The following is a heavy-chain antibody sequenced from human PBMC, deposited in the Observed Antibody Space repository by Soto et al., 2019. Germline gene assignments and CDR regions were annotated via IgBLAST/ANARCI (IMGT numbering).Heavy chain of an antibody. CDR2: ISYSGGST. CDR1: GFTFSTYG. J-gene: IGHJ4*02. V-gene: IGHV3-23*01. Sequence: GGSLRLSCVASGFTFSTYGMNWVRQVPGKGLQWVAGISYSGGSTYYADSVKGRFTISRDNSKNTVYLQMNSLRAEDTAVYYCASRYLEYCGGTGCYVFDWRAQRAPVTVSS. D-gene: IGHD2-2*01. CDR3: ASRYLEYCGGTGCYVFDW.